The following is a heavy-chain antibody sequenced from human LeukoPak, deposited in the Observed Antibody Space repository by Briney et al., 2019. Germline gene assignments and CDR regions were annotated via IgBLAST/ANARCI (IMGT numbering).Heavy chain of an antibody. D-gene: IGHD5-24*01. V-gene: IGHV3-66*01. CDR1: GFTFSSYG. CDR3: ARDLAGYNSFDY. J-gene: IGHJ4*02. CDR2: IYSGGST. Sequence: GGSLRLSCAASGFTFSSYGMHWVRQAPGKGLVWVSSIYSGGSTYYTDSVKGRFTISRDNSKNTLYLQMNSLRAEDTAVYYCARDLAGYNSFDYWRQGTLVTVSS.